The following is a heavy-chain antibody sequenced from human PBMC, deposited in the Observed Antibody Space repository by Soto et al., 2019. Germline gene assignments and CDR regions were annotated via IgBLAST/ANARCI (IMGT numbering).Heavy chain of an antibody. CDR1: GFTLSSYE. CDR3: ARATSFDY. J-gene: IGHJ4*02. Sequence: EVHLVESGGGLVQPGGSLRLSCAASGFTLSSYEMNWVRQAPGKGLEWVSYISSSGSGIYYADSVKGRFTISRDNAKNSLYLQMNSLRAEDTAVYYCARATSFDYWGQGTLVTVSS. D-gene: IGHD2-2*01. V-gene: IGHV3-48*03. CDR2: ISSSGSGI.